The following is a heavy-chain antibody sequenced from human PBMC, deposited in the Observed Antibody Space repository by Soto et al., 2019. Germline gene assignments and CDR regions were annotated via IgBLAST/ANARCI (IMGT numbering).Heavy chain of an antibody. J-gene: IGHJ3*01. CDR2: ISSSSSTI. Sequence: SLRLSCAASGFTFSSYSMNWVRQAPGKGLEWVSYISSSSSTIYYADSVKGRFTISRDNAKNSLYLQMNSLRAEDTAVYYCARDRITTRGDAFDLWGQGTMVTVSS. V-gene: IGHV3-48*01. CDR1: GFTFSSYS. D-gene: IGHD3-3*01. CDR3: ARDRITTRGDAFDL.